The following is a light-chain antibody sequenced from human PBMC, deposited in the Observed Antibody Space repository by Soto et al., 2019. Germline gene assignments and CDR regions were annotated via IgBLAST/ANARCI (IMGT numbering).Light chain of an antibody. CDR2: GES. CDR3: QHADSLPLSS. V-gene: IGKV3-20*01. Sequence: ELVLTQSPGTLSLSPGERATLSCRASQTVNNNYLAWYQQIPGQAPSLLIYGESRRATRIPDRFSGSGSGTDFTHTIRRLQPEHFATHYCQHADSLPLSSSGQGKRLAI. CDR1: QTVNNNY. J-gene: IGKJ5*01.